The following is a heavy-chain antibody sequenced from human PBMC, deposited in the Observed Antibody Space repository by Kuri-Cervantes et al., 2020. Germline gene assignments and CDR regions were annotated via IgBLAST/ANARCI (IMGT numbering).Heavy chain of an antibody. D-gene: IGHD3-22*01. J-gene: IGHJ4*02. CDR3: ARDGGSYDSSDY. CDR2: ISAYNGNT. V-gene: IGHV1-18*01. Sequence: ASVKVSCKASGYTFTSYGISWVRQAPGQGLEWMGWISAYNGNTNYAQKLQGRVTITADKSTSTAYMELSSLRSEDTAVYYCARDGGSYDSSDYWGQGTLVTVSS. CDR1: GYTFTSYG.